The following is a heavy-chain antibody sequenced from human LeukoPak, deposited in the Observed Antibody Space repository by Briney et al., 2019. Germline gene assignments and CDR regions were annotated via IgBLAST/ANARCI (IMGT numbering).Heavy chain of an antibody. J-gene: IGHJ4*02. D-gene: IGHD5-12*01. Sequence: GGSLRLSCTASGFTFVNYAMSWVRQAPGKGLEWVSAISGGGGTTYYADSVKGRFTISRDNSKNTLYLQMNSLRAEDTAVYYCARGPSGYHNTGGQGTLVTVSS. CDR2: ISGGGGTT. CDR1: GFTFVNYA. CDR3: ARGPSGYHNT. V-gene: IGHV3-23*01.